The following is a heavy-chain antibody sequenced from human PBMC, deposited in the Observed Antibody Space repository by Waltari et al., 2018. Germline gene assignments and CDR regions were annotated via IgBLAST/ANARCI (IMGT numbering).Heavy chain of an antibody. J-gene: IGHJ6*02. CDR2: IYYSGST. Sequence: QVQLQESGPGLVKPSETLSLTCTVSGGSISSYYWSWIRQPPGKGLEWIGYIYYSGSTNYNPSLKSRVTISVDTAKNQFSLKLSSVTAADTAVYYCARQKGDFWSGYYNGVDVWGQGTTVTVSS. CDR3: ARQKGDFWSGYYNGVDV. D-gene: IGHD3-3*01. CDR1: GGSISSYY. V-gene: IGHV4-59*08.